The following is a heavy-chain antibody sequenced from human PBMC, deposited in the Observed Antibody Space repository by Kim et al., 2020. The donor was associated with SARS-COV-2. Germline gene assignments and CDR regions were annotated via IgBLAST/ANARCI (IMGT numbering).Heavy chain of an antibody. D-gene: IGHD3-16*01. V-gene: IGHV1-3*01. CDR2: INAGNGNT. Sequence: ASVKVSCKASGYTFTSYAMHWVRQAPGQRLEWMGWINAGNGNTKYSQKFQGRVTITRDTSASTAYMELSSLRSEDTAVYYCARGWLDYVWGANPGGMDVWGQGTTVTVSS. CDR3: ARGWLDYVWGANPGGMDV. CDR1: GYTFTSYA. J-gene: IGHJ6*02.